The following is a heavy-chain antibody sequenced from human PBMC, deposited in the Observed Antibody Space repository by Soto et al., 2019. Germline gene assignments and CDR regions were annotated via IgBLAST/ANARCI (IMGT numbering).Heavy chain of an antibody. J-gene: IGHJ4*02. D-gene: IGHD6-19*01. CDR2: INPSGGST. CDR3: ARDSSVIAVAGTDY. Sequence: EAXGKRSCTSAGYTFTSSYRHWVRQATGKGLEWMGIINPSGGSTSYAQKFQGRVTMTRDTSTSTVYMELSSLRSEDTAVEDGARDSSVIAVAGTDYWGQGTLVTGAS. CDR1: GYTFTSSY. V-gene: IGHV1-46*01.